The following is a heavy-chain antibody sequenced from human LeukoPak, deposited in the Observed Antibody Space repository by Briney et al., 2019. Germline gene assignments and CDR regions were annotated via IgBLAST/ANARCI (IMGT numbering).Heavy chain of an antibody. CDR1: GGTFSSYA. Sequence: SVKVSCKASGGTFSSYAISWVRQAPGQGLEWMGGIIPIFGTANYAQKFQGRVTITADESTSTAYMELSSLRSEDTAVYYCARDNSVEDIAWWFDPWGQGTLVTVSP. J-gene: IGHJ5*02. CDR2: IIPIFGTA. V-gene: IGHV1-69*01. CDR3: ARDNSVEDIAWWFDP. D-gene: IGHD4-23*01.